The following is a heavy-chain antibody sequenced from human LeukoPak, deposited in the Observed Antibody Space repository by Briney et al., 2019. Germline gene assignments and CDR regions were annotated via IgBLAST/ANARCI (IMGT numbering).Heavy chain of an antibody. D-gene: IGHD4-17*01. J-gene: IGHJ6*02. CDR1: GGSISYYY. CDR3: AREDPQTTVPEGMDV. V-gene: IGHV4-59*01. CDR2: VYYSGTT. Sequence: PSETLSLTCTVSGGSISYYYWSWIRQSPGKGLEWIGYVYYSGTTNYNPSLKSRVTISVDTSKNQFSLQLRSVTAADTAVYFCAREDPQTTVPEGMDVWGQGTTVTVSS.